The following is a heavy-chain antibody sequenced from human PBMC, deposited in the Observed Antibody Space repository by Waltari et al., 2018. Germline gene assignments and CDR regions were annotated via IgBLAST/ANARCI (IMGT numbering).Heavy chain of an antibody. CDR3: AREGMATIPGYYFDY. CDR2: IYYSGST. J-gene: IGHJ4*02. D-gene: IGHD5-12*01. CDR1: GGSISSYY. V-gene: IGHV4-59*01. Sequence: QVQLQESGPGLVKPSETLSLTCTVSGGSISSYYWSWIRQPPGKGLEWIGYIYYSGSTNYNPSLKSRVTISVDTSKNQFSLKLSSVTAADTAVYYCAREGMATIPGYYFDYWGQGTLVTVSS.